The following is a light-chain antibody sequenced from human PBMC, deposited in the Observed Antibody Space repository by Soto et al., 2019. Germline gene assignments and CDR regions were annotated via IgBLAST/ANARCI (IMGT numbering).Light chain of an antibody. CDR1: QSVSSN. CDR2: GAS. Sequence: IVMTQSPATLSVSPAERATLSGRASQSVSSNLAWYQQKPGQAPRLLIYGASTRATGIPARFSGSGSGTEFTLPISSLQSADFAVYYCQQYNNWPLTFGRGTKVEVK. CDR3: QQYNNWPLT. V-gene: IGKV3-15*01. J-gene: IGKJ4*01.